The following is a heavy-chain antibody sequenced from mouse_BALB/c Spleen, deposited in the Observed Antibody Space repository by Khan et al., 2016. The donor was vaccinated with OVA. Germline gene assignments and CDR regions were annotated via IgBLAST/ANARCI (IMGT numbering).Heavy chain of an antibody. D-gene: IGHD2-10*01. Sequence: QIQLVQSGPGLVAPSQSLSITCTVSGFSLTGYGVNWVRQPPGKGLEWLGMIWGDGSTDYNSALKSRLNLSKDNSKSQVFLKMNSLQTDDTARYYCARAYYGNYREAMDYWGQGTSVTVSS. CDR1: GFSLTGYG. V-gene: IGHV2-6-7*01. J-gene: IGHJ4*01. CDR2: IWGDGST. CDR3: ARAYYGNYREAMDY.